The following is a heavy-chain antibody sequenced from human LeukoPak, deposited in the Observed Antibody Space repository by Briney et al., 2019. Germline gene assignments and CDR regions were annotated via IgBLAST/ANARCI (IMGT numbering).Heavy chain of an antibody. CDR1: GFTFSTYS. CDR2: INQDGSAE. J-gene: IGHJ4*02. D-gene: IGHD4-17*01. Sequence: GSLRLSCAASGFTFSTYSMSWVRQAPGKGLDWVASINQDGSAEYYVGSVRGRFTISRDNAKNSLYLQVNSLRVDDTAVYYCVRLFGGVTTFDYWGQGTLVTVSS. CDR3: VRLFGGVTTFDY. V-gene: IGHV3-7*01.